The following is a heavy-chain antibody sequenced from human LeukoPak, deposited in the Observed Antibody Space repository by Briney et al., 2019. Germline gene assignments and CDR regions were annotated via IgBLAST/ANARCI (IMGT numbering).Heavy chain of an antibody. CDR2: IYHSGST. CDR3: ANIVSNY. Sequence: SETLSLTCAVSGYSISSGYYWGWIRQPPGKRLEWIGSIYHSGSTYYNPSLKSRVTISVDTSKNQFSLKLSSVTAADTAVYYCANIVSNYWGQGTLVTVSS. V-gene: IGHV4-38-2*01. J-gene: IGHJ4*02. CDR1: GYSISSGYY. D-gene: IGHD3-16*02.